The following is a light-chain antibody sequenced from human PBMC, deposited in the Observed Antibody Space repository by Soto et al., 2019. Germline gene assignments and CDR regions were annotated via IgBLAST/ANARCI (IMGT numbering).Light chain of an antibody. CDR3: QERSNWPPIT. CDR2: DAS. Sequence: EIVLTQSPATLSLSPGERATLSCRASQSVSSDLAWYQQKPGQAPRLLIYDASNRATGIPARFSGSGSGTDFTLTMSSLEPEDFAVYYCQERSNWPPITFGQGTRLEIK. J-gene: IGKJ5*01. V-gene: IGKV3-11*01. CDR1: QSVSSD.